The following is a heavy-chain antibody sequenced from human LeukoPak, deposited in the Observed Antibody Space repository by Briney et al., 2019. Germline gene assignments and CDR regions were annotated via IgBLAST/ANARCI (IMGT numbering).Heavy chain of an antibody. Sequence: GRSLRLSCAASGFTFSSYAMHWVRQAPGKGLEWVAVISYDGSNKYYADSVKGRFTISRDNSKNTLYLQMNSLRAEDTAVYYCARPPTYYDFWSGYYFDYWGQGTLDTVSS. CDR3: ARPPTYYDFWSGYYFDY. CDR2: ISYDGSNK. CDR1: GFTFSSYA. V-gene: IGHV3-30-3*01. J-gene: IGHJ4*02. D-gene: IGHD3-3*01.